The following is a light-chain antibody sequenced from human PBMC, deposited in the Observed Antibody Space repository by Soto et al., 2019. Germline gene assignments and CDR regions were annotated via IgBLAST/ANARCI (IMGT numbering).Light chain of an antibody. Sequence: EVVMTQSPASLSASPGERVTLSCRASQNIRSSLAWYQQKPGQAPRLLIYDASTRATGIPPRFSCGGSGTEFTVPISSLQSADFAIYYCQKYDIWPPYTFGQGTKVEF. J-gene: IGKJ2*01. CDR2: DAS. CDR3: QKYDIWPPYT. CDR1: QNIRSS. V-gene: IGKV3-15*01.